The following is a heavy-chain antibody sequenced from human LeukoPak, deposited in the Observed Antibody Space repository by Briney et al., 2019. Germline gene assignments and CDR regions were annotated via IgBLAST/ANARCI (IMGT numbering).Heavy chain of an antibody. CDR3: TFAQQLVLI. J-gene: IGHJ4*02. V-gene: IGHV4-34*01. CDR1: GGSFSGYY. Sequence: SETLSLTCAVYGGSFSGYYWSWIRQPPGKGLEWIGEINHSGSTNYNPSLKSRVTISVDTSKNQFSLKLSSVTAADTAVYYCTFAQQLVLIWGQGTLVSVCS. D-gene: IGHD6-13*01. CDR2: INHSGST.